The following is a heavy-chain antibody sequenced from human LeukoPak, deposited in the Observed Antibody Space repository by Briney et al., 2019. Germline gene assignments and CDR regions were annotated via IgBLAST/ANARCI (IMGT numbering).Heavy chain of an antibody. CDR1: GDSISSGIYY. V-gene: IGHV4-61*02. CDR3: ARAQGPSSYLDY. J-gene: IGHJ4*02. CDR2: IFPTGNT. Sequence: PSETLSLTCTVSGDSISSGIYYWTWIRQPAGKGLEWIGRIFPTGNTNYNPSLKSRVTISVDSSKNQFSLRLSSVTAADTAVYYCARAQGPSSYLDYWGQGTLVTVSS. D-gene: IGHD1-26*01.